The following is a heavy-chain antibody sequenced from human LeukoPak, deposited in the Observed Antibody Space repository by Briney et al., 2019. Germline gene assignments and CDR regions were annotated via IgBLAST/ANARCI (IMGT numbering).Heavy chain of an antibody. CDR1: GYIFTGYY. V-gene: IGHV1-2*05. D-gene: IGHD3-16*01. J-gene: IGHJ5*02. Sequence: XCKASGYIFTGYYIHWIRQAPGQGLEWMGRINPKSGGTNYAQKFQGRVTMTRDTSTSTAYMELSRLKFDDTGVYYCASERLGYNWFDPWGQGTLVTVSS. CDR2: INPKSGGT. CDR3: ASERLGYNWFDP.